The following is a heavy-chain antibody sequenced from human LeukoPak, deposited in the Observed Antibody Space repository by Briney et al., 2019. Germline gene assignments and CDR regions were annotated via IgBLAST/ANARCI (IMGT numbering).Heavy chain of an antibody. CDR1: GGSISSYY. V-gene: IGHV4-4*07. Sequence: SETLSLTCTVSGGSISSYYWSWIRQPAGKGLEWIGRIYTSGSTNYNPSLKSRVTMSVDTSKNQFSLKLSSVTAADTAVYYCARVSRSAVAGTLILDYWAREPWSPSPQ. CDR2: IYTSGST. CDR3: ARVSRSAVAGTLILDY. D-gene: IGHD6-19*01. J-gene: IGHJ4*02.